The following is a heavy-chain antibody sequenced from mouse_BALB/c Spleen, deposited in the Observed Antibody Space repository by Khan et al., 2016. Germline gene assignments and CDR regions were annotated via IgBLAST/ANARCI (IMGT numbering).Heavy chain of an antibody. J-gene: IGHJ2*01. CDR2: ISYSGST. Sequence: EVQLQESGPGLVKPSQSLSLTCTVTGYSITSDYAWNWIRQFPGNKLEWMGYISYSGSTSYNPSLKSRLSITRDTSKNQFFLQLNSVTTEDTATYYCARTLLRLYYFDDWGQGTTLTVSS. D-gene: IGHD1-2*01. CDR1: GYSITSDYA. CDR3: ARTLLRLYYFDD. V-gene: IGHV3-2*02.